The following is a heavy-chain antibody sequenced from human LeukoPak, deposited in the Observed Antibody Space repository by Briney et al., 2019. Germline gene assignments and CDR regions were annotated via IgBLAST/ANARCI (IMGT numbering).Heavy chain of an antibody. CDR3: AREGDFWSGPSGYFDN. Sequence: PGGSLRLSCAASRFTFSSYDVNWVRQAPGKGLEWVSYISSSGRTIYYAGSVEGRFTISRDNAKNSLYLQMNSLRAEDTAVYYCAREGDFWSGPSGYFDNWGQGTLVTVSS. D-gene: IGHD3-3*01. CDR2: ISSSGRTI. V-gene: IGHV3-48*03. CDR1: RFTFSSYD. J-gene: IGHJ4*02.